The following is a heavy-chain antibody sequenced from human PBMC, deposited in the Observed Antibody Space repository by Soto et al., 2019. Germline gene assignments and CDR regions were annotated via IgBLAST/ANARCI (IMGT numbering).Heavy chain of an antibody. Sequence: GGSLRLSCAASGFRFSSYAMSWVRQAPGKGLEWVSTISGSDGKTFYADSVKGRFSISRDTSKNTLYLQMNSLRADDTAVYYCARWSYLDYWGQGTMVTVSS. J-gene: IGHJ4*03. CDR2: ISGSDGKT. CDR1: GFRFSSYA. V-gene: IGHV3-23*01. D-gene: IGHD3-3*01. CDR3: ARWSYLDY.